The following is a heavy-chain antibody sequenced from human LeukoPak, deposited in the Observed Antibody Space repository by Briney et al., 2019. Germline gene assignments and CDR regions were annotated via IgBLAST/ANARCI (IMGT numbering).Heavy chain of an antibody. CDR1: GGSISSYY. V-gene: IGHV4-59*01. CDR3: ARTVAHGSADH. Sequence: SETLSLTCTVSGGSISSYYWSWIRQPPGKGLEWIGYIYYSGSTNYNPSLKSRVTISVDTSKNQFSLKLSSVTAADTAVYYCARTVAHGSADHWGQGTPVTVSS. J-gene: IGHJ4*02. CDR2: IYYSGST. D-gene: IGHD5-24*01.